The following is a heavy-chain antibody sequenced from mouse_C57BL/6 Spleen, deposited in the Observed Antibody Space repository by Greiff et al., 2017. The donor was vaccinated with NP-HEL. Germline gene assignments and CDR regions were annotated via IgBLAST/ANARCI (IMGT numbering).Heavy chain of an antibody. V-gene: IGHV14-3*01. J-gene: IGHJ2*01. CDR2: IDPANGNT. D-gene: IGHD1-1*01. Sequence: VQLKESVAELVRPGASVKLSCTASGFNIKNTYMHWVKQRPEQGLEWIGRIDPANGNTKYAPKFQGKATITADTSSNTAYLQLSSLTSEDTAIYYCASTTVVAYYFDYWGQGTTLTVSS. CDR1: GFNIKNTY. CDR3: ASTTVVAYYFDY.